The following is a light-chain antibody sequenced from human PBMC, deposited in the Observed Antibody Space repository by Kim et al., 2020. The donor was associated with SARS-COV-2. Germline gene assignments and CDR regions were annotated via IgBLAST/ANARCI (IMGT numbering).Light chain of an antibody. CDR2: DVR. J-gene: IGLJ3*02. Sequence: QSDPIHCTGTSSDVGGYDYVSWYQQNPGKAPKLMIYDVRKRPSGVPDRFSGSKSGNTASLTISGVQAEDEADYYCCSHTGSYTWVFGGGTQLTVL. CDR1: SSDVGGYDY. CDR3: CSHTGSYTWV. V-gene: IGLV2-11*01.